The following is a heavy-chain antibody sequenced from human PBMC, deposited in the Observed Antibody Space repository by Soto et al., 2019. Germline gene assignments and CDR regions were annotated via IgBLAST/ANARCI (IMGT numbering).Heavy chain of an antibody. D-gene: IGHD5-12*01. J-gene: IGHJ4*02. CDR1: GINYNTYA. CDR3: ASAISGYVT. Sequence: QVQRVQSGAEMKKPGASVKLSCKTSGINYNTYAIHWVRQAPGQGLEWMGWINAGNGDTRYSQNFQGRVTHTRDTSASTVYMDLDILKSEDTGVYYCASAISGYVTWGQGTLVTVSS. V-gene: IGHV1-3*01. CDR2: INAGNGDT.